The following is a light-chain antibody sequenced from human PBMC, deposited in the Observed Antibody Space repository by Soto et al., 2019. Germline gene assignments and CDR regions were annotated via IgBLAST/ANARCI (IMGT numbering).Light chain of an antibody. CDR1: SGSVSTTYH. CDR2: ATN. Sequence: QAVVTQEPSFSVSPGGTVTLTCGLSSGSVSTTYHPSWYQQTPGQAPRTLIYATNSRSPGVPDRFSGSILGNKAALTITGAQADDESDYYCVIYIHGARVFGGGTKLTVL. V-gene: IGLV8-61*01. J-gene: IGLJ3*02. CDR3: VIYIHGARV.